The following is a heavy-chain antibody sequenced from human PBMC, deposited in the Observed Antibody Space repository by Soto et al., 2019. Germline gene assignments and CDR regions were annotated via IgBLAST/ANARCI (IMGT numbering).Heavy chain of an antibody. D-gene: IGHD3-22*01. V-gene: IGHV3-21*01. CDR2: ISSSSSYI. CDR3: ARDPSYYYDSSGYSVRPAIDY. CDR1: GFTFSSYS. J-gene: IGHJ4*02. Sequence: VGSLRVSCAASGFTFSSYSMNWVRQAPGKGLEWVSSISSSSSYIYYADSVEGRFTISRDNAKNSLYLQMNSLRAEDTAVYYCARDPSYYYDSSGYSVRPAIDYWGQGTLVTVS.